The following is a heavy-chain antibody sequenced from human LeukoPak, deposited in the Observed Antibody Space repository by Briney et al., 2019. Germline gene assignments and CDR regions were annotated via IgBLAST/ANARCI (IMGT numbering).Heavy chain of an antibody. CDR3: ARGVDFDY. CDR2: IYYSGST. CDR1: GGSISSYY. D-gene: IGHD3-10*01. V-gene: IGHV4-59*01. J-gene: IGHJ4*02. Sequence: SETLSLTCTVSGGSISSYYWSWIRQPPGKGLEWIGYIYYSGSTNYNPSLKSRVTISVDTSKNQFSLKLSSVTAADTAVYYCARGVDFDYWGQGTLVAVSS.